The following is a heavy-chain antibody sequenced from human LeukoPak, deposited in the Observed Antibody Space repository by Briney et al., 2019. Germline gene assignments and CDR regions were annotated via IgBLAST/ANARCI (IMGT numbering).Heavy chain of an antibody. D-gene: IGHD4-17*01. Sequence: SETLSLTCTVSGGSISSYYWSWIRQPAGKGLEWIGRIYTSGSTNYNPSLKSRVTTSVDTSKNQFSLKLSSVTAADTAVYYCARENPHDYGDYPPPLGSGYGMDVWGQGTTVTVSS. V-gene: IGHV4-4*07. CDR1: GGSISSYY. J-gene: IGHJ6*02. CDR3: ARENPHDYGDYPPPLGSGYGMDV. CDR2: IYTSGST.